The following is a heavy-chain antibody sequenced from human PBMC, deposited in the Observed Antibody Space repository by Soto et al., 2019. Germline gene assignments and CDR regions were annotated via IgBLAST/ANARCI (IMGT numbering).Heavy chain of an antibody. V-gene: IGHV4-34*01. CDR3: ARVEYSSSRGMDV. Sequence: SSETLSLTCAVYGGSFSGYYWSWIRQPPGKGLEWIGEINHSGSTNYNPSLKSRVTISVDTSKNQFSLKLSSVTAADTAVYYCARVEYSSSRGMDVWGQGTTVTVSS. CDR1: GGSFSGYY. CDR2: INHSGST. J-gene: IGHJ6*02. D-gene: IGHD6-6*01.